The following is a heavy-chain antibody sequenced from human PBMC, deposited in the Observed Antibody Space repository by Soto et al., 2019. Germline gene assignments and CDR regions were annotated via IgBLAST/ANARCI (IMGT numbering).Heavy chain of an antibody. J-gene: IGHJ6*02. CDR2: IEPSDSYT. Sequence: EVQLVQSGAEVKKPGESLRISCKGSGYTFTSYWISWVRQMPGKGLEWMGRIEPSDSYTNYSPSFQGHVTISADKSISTGYLQWSSLKAAEHDMYYRERRLDRAVAGDDYLYSGMDVRGQGPTGNDSS. CDR3: ERRLDRAVAGDDYLYSGMDV. V-gene: IGHV5-10-1*03. CDR1: GYTFTSYW. D-gene: IGHD6-19*01.